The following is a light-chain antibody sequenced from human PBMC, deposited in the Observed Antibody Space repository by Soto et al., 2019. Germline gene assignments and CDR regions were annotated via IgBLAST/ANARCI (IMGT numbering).Light chain of an antibody. Sequence: IVLTQSPATLSLSPGERATLSCRASQSVSSYLAWYQQKPGQAPRLLVYGASNRATGIPARFSGSGSGTDFTLTINYLEPEDFAVYYCQQRSKWPLTFGQGTRLEIK. CDR2: GAS. CDR3: QQRSKWPLT. V-gene: IGKV3-11*01. J-gene: IGKJ5*01. CDR1: QSVSSY.